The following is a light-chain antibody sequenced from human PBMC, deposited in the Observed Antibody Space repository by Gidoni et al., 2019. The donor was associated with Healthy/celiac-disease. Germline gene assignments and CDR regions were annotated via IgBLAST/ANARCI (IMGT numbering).Light chain of an antibody. J-gene: IGKJ1*01. CDR1: QSVSSNY. CDR3: QQYGSSPPWT. CDR2: GAS. Sequence: EIVLTQSPGTLSLSPGERATLSCRASQSVSSNYLAWYQQKPGQAPRLLIYGASSRATGIPDRFSGSGSGTDFTLTISRLEPEDFAVYYCQQYGSSPPWTFXXXTKVEIK. V-gene: IGKV3-20*01.